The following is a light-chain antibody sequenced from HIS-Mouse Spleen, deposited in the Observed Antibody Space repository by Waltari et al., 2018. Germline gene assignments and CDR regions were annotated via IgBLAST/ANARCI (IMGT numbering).Light chain of an antibody. J-gene: IGLJ3*02. Sequence: QSVLPQPPSAFGTPVQRVTIPCFGIRSNIGITTVNWYQQLPGTAPKPPTYSNNQRPSGVTDRFSGSKSGTSASLAISGLQSEDEADYYCAAWDDSLNGWVFGGGTKLTVL. V-gene: IGLV1-44*01. CDR1: RSNIGITT. CDR3: AAWDDSLNGWV. CDR2: SNN.